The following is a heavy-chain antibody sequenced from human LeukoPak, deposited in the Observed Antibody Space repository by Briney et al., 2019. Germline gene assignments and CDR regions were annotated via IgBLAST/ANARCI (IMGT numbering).Heavy chain of an antibody. CDR1: GGSISSKY. J-gene: IGHJ6*03. D-gene: IGHD3-3*01. V-gene: IGHV4-59*01. CDR3: ARIPLDFWSGYQSYYYYYYMDV. Sequence: SETLSLTCTVSGGSISSKYWSWIRQPPGKGLEWIGYIYYSGSTNYNPSLKSRVTISVDTSKNRFSLKLSSVTAADTAVYYCARIPLDFWSGYQSYYYYYYMDVWGKGTTVTVSS. CDR2: IYYSGST.